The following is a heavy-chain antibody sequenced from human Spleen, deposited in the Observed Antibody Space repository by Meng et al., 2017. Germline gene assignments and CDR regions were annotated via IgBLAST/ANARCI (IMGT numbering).Heavy chain of an antibody. V-gene: IGHV3-30*18. CDR3: AKDNHY. J-gene: IGHJ4*02. D-gene: IGHD1-14*01. Sequence: QVQLVESGGGVVQPGRSLRLSCAASGFTFSSYAMHWVRQAPGKGLEWVAVISKDGTNKYYGDSVKGRFTISRDNSKNTLYLQMNSLSAEDTAVYYYAKDNHYWGQGPLVTVSS. CDR1: GFTFSSYA. CDR2: ISKDGTNK.